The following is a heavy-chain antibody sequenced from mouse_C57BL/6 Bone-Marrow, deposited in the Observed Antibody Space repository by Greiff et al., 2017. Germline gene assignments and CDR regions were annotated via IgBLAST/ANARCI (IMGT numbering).Heavy chain of an antibody. CDR1: GYTFTSYW. Sequence: QVQLKQPGAELVRPGSSVKLSCKASGYTFTSYWMHWVKPRPIQGLEWICNIDPSDSETHYNQKFKDKATLTVDKSSSTAYMPLSSLTSEDSAVYYCARDGLESSGTWGAMDYWGQGTTVTVSS. CDR3: ARDGLESSGTWGAMDY. V-gene: IGHV1-52*01. J-gene: IGHJ4*01. CDR2: IDPSDSET. D-gene: IGHD3-2*02.